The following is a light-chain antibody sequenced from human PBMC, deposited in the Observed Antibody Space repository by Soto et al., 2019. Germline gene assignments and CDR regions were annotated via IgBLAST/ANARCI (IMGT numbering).Light chain of an antibody. J-gene: IGLJ3*02. V-gene: IGLV2-18*02. CDR2: EVN. Sequence: QSALTQPPSVSGSPGQSVTISCTGSTNAFGRYNRVSWYQQSPGTAPKLIIYEVNNRPSGVPDRFSGSKSGNTASLTISGLQTEDEADYYCSSFTTATTWVFGGGTKLTV. CDR3: SSFTTATTWV. CDR1: TNAFGRYNR.